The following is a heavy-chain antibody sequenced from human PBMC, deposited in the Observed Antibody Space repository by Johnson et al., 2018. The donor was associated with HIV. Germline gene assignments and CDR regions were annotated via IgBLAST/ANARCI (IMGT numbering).Heavy chain of an antibody. D-gene: IGHD2-21*02. CDR2: ISGSGGNT. V-gene: IGHV3-23*04. CDR1: GLSFSRSW. Sequence: EQLVESGGGLVQPGGSLRLSCAASGLSFSRSWMHWIRQAPGKGLEWVSAISGSGGNTYYADSVKGRFTISRDNSKNTRDLQMNSLRAEDTAVYYCARDHRAYCGGDCYSDAFDIWGQGTMVTVSS. J-gene: IGHJ3*02. CDR3: ARDHRAYCGGDCYSDAFDI.